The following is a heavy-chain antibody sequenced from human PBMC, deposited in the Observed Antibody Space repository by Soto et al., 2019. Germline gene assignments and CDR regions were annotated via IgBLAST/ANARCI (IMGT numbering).Heavy chain of an antibody. CDR1: GGSFSGYY. Sequence: PSETLSLTCAVYGGSFSGYYWSWIRQPPGKGLEWIGEINHSGSTNYNPSLKSRVTISVDTSKNQFSLKLSSVTAADTAVDYCASEERTNYMDGWGQGTTVTVSS. J-gene: IGHJ6*02. CDR3: ASEERTNYMDG. D-gene: IGHD1-1*01. CDR2: INHSGST. V-gene: IGHV4-34*01.